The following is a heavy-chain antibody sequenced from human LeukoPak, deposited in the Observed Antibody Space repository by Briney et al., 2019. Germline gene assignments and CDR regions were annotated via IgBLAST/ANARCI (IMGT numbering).Heavy chain of an antibody. CDR2: ISGSGGGA. V-gene: IGHV3-23*01. CDR1: GFTFNNYV. D-gene: IGHD2-21*01. J-gene: IGHJ4*02. Sequence: PGGSLRLSCAAPGFTFNNYVMSWVRQSPGKGLECVSAISGSGGGAYYANSVKGRFTISRDNSKNTLYLQMNSLRAEDTAVYYCAKDSIDVIAVYYFDYWGQGTPVTVSS. CDR3: AKDSIDVIAVYYFDY.